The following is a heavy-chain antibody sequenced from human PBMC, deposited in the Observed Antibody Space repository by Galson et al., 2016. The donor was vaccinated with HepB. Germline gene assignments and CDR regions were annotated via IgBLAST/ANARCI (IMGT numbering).Heavy chain of an antibody. CDR1: GFTFNTYD. D-gene: IGHD3-16*01. CDR3: AKDSLIDYGSLSRFHY. CDR2: ISCTGTYV. J-gene: IGHJ4*02. V-gene: IGHV3-9*01. Sequence: SLRLSCAASGFTFNTYDMNWVRQAPGKGLEWVSCISCTGTYVSYADSVKGRFTMSRDNAKKSLYLQMNSLRPEDTAVYYCAKDSLIDYGSLSRFHYWGQGTLVTVSS.